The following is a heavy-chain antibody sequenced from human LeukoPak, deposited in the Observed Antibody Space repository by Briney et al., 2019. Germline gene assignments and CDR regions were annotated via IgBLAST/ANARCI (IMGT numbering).Heavy chain of an antibody. Sequence: GGSLRLSCAASGFTFSNYEMNWVRQAPGKGLEWVSYISSSGSTIYYADSVKGRFTISRDNAKNSLYLQMNSLRAEDTAVYYCAREYYDFWSGYPLDYWGQGTLVTVSS. CDR1: GFTFSNYE. D-gene: IGHD3-3*01. CDR2: ISSSGSTI. CDR3: AREYYDFWSGYPLDY. J-gene: IGHJ4*02. V-gene: IGHV3-48*03.